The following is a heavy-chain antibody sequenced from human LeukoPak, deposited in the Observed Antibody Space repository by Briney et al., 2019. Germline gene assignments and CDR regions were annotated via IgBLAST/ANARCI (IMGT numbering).Heavy chain of an antibody. V-gene: IGHV4-34*01. CDR1: GGSLSAYY. D-gene: IGHD3-9*01. Sequence: SETLSLTCAVYGGSLSAYYWTWIRQPPGKGLEWIGEINHGGSTNYNPSLKSRVTISIDTSKNQFSLKLSSVTAADTAVYYCARVTGYTIEDYFDYWGQGTLVTVSS. J-gene: IGHJ4*02. CDR3: ARVTGYTIEDYFDY. CDR2: INHGGST.